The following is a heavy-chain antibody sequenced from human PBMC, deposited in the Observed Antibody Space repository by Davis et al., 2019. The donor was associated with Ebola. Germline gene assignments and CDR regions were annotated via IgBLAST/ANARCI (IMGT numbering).Heavy chain of an antibody. CDR2: IYYSGIT. Sequence: MPSETLSLTCPVSAGSISSSSYYWGWLRQPPGKGLEWTGSIYYSGITYYNPSLRSRLTITVDTSKNQFSLKLSSVTAADTAVYYCARLRHFGDFWEDYYFDYWGQGTLVTVSS. J-gene: IGHJ4*02. CDR1: AGSISSSSYY. CDR3: ARLRHFGDFWEDYYFDY. D-gene: IGHD3-3*01. V-gene: IGHV4-39*01.